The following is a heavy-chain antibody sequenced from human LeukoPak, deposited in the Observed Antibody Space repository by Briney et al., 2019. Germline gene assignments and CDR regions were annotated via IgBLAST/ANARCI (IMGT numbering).Heavy chain of an antibody. J-gene: IGHJ4*02. D-gene: IGHD6-19*01. CDR1: GGSFSSYA. V-gene: IGHV1-3*01. CDR2: INAGNGNT. Sequence: ASVKVSCKASGGSFSSYAINWVRQAPGQRLEWMGWINAGNGNTKYSQKFQGRVTITRDTSASTAYMELSSLRSKDTAVYYCARIGAVAGGSFDYWGQGTLVTVSS. CDR3: ARIGAVAGGSFDY.